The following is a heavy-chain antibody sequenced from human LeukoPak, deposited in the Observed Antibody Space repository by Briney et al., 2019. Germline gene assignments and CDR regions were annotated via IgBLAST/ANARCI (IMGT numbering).Heavy chain of an antibody. D-gene: IGHD3-16*02. V-gene: IGHV4/OR15-8*01. CDR3: ARSHDHLWGNYPDY. J-gene: IGHJ4*02. CDR1: GGSIDSTNW. CDR2: IHHDGRI. Sequence: SETLSPTCDVSGGSIDSTNWWNWVRQPPGKGLEWIGEIHHDGRINYNPSLKSRVTLSVDKSKNQFSLRLNSVTAADTAMYYCARSHDHLWGNYPDYWGQGTLVTVSS.